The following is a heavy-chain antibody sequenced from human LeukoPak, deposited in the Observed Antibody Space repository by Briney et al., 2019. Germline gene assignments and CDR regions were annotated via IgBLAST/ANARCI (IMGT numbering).Heavy chain of an antibody. Sequence: PGGSLRLSCAASGFTFSSYWMSWVRQAPGKGLEWVANIKQDGSEKYYVDSVKGRFTISRDNAKNSLYLQMNSLRAEDTAVYYCARGHYYYDSSGYVAFDIWGQGTMVTVSS. D-gene: IGHD3-22*01. J-gene: IGHJ3*02. V-gene: IGHV3-7*01. CDR1: GFTFSSYW. CDR3: ARGHYYYDSSGYVAFDI. CDR2: IKQDGSEK.